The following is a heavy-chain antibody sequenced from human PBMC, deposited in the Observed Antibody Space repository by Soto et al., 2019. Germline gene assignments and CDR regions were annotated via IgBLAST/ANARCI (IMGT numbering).Heavy chain of an antibody. D-gene: IGHD2-21*02. CDR2: ITGSGNTI. CDR3: AKDDVAGDGLWLVYA. CDR1: GFIFSDYA. V-gene: IGHV3-23*01. J-gene: IGHJ5*02. Sequence: PGGSLRLSCSAAGFIFSDYAMYWVRQAPGKGQEWVSGITGSGNTIEYTASVKGRFTISRDNSKNTVYLQMDGLRAEDTAMYYCAKDDVAGDGLWLVYACGQGIPVTVSS.